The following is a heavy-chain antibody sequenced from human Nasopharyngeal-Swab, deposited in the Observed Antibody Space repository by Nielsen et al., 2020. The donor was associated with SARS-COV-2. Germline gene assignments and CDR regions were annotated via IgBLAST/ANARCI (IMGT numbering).Heavy chain of an antibody. CDR3: ARDEPSSWSNTYYYYYGMDV. CDR2: IYTSGST. Sequence: WIRQPPGKGLEWIGRIYTSGSTNYNPSLKSRVTMSVDTSKNQFSLKLSSVTAAVTAVYYCARDEPSSWSNTYYYYYGMDVWGQGTTVTVSS. J-gene: IGHJ6*02. D-gene: IGHD6-13*01. V-gene: IGHV4-4*07.